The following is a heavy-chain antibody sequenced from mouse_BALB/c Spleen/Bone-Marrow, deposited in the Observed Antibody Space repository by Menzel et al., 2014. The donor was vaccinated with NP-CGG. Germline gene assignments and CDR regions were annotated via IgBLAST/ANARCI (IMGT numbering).Heavy chain of an antibody. CDR2: IDPYDSET. CDR1: GYTFXSYW. V-gene: IGHV1-52*01. J-gene: IGHJ3*01. CDR3: ARGRDYDVFSY. Sequence: VQLQQSEAELVRPGASVKLSCKASGYTFXSYWMNWVKQRPEQGLEWIGRIDPYDSETHYNQKFKDKAILTVDKSSSTAYMQLSSLTSEDSAVYYCARGRDYDVFSYWGQGTLVTVSA. D-gene: IGHD2-4*01.